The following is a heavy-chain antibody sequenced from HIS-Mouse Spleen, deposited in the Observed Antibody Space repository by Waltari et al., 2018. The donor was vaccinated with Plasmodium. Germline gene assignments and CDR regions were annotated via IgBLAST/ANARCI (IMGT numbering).Heavy chain of an antibody. V-gene: IGHV1-2*02. J-gene: IGHJ1*01. CDR3: ARVLGYKAAAGTFVEYFQH. D-gene: IGHD6-13*01. Sequence: QVQLVQSGAEVKKPGASVKVSCKASGYTFTGYYMHWVRQAPGQGREWMRVSNPNNGGKNYAQKFQGRGTRTRDTAVSTAYMELSRLRSDDTAVYYCARVLGYKAAAGTFVEYFQHWGQGTLVTVSS. CDR2: SNPNNGGK. CDR1: GYTFTGYY.